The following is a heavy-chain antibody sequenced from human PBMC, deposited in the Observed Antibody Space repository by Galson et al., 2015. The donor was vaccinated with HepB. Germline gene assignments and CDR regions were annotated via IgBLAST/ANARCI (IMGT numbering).Heavy chain of an antibody. V-gene: IGHV3-30*18. J-gene: IGHJ5*02. Sequence: SLRLSCAASGFSFSVSGLHWVRQAPGKGLEWVAAISNDGRNKDFADSVKGRFAISRDNSKNTFYLQMNSLRPEDTAVYFCAKGAYRNILMSGGCFDPWGQGTVVTVSS. CDR2: ISNDGRNK. CDR3: AKGAYRNILMSGGCFDP. D-gene: IGHD4-23*01. CDR1: GFSFSVSG.